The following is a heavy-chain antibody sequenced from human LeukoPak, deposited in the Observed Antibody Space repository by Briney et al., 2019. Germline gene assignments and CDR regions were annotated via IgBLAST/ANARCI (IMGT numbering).Heavy chain of an antibody. CDR3: ARDRRGSYYFFN. Sequence: ASVKVSCKASGYTFTGYYIHWVRQVPGQGLEWMGWINPNSGGTNYAQKFQGRVTMTRDTSISTAYMELSRLRSDDTAVYYCARDRRGSYYFFNWGQGTLVTVSS. V-gene: IGHV1-2*02. CDR1: GYTFTGYY. CDR2: INPNSGGT. J-gene: IGHJ4*02. D-gene: IGHD1-26*01.